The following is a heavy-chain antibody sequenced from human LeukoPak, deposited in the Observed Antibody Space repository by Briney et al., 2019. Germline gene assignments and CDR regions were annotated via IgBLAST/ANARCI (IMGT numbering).Heavy chain of an antibody. CDR1: GGPISSSSYY. J-gene: IGHJ3*02. CDR2: IYYSVST. CDR3: ARDIPYGDLKRDAFDI. V-gene: IGHV4-39*07. Sequence: SETLSLTCTVSGGPISSSSYYWGRIRQPPGKGLEWIGSIYYSVSTYYNPSLKSRVTISVDTSKNQISLKLSSVTAADTAVYYCARDIPYGDLKRDAFDIWGQGTMVTVSS. D-gene: IGHD4-17*01.